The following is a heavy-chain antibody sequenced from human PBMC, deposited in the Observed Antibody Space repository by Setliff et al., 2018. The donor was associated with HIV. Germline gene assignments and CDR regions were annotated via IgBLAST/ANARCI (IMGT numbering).Heavy chain of an antibody. D-gene: IGHD2-2*01. J-gene: IGHJ4*02. Sequence: PGGSLRLSCAASGFTFSNAWMSWVRQAPGKGLEWVGRIKSKTDGGTTDYAAPVKGRFTISRDDSKNTLYLQMNSLKTEDTAVYYCTTGQDIVVVPAARAIDYWGQGTLVTVSS. V-gene: IGHV3-15*01. CDR3: TTGQDIVVVPAARAIDY. CDR1: GFTFSNAW. CDR2: IKSKTDGGTT.